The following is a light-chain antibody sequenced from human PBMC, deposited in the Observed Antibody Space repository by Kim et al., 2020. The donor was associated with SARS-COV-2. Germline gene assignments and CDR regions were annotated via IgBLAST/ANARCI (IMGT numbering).Light chain of an antibody. Sequence: SPGERATLSCRASQSVSSNLAWYQHKPGQAPRLLIYGASTRATGIPARFSGSGSGTEFTLTISSLQSEDFAVYYCQQYNNWPRGTFGQGTKVDIK. CDR3: QQYNNWPRGT. CDR1: QSVSSN. V-gene: IGKV3-15*01. J-gene: IGKJ1*01. CDR2: GAS.